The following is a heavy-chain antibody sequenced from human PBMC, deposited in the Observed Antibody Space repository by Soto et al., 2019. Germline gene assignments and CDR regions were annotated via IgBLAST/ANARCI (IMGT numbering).Heavy chain of an antibody. Sequence: EVHLMESGGGVVKPGGSLRLSCAAPDFTFSNDWMNWGRQTPGKGLEWVGRIRDKSDGGTTDYAAPVQDRLTISIDDSKNPLYLQMNNLKTEDTAVYYCTTDTWNSPPFDDWGQGTLVTVSS. CDR2: IRDKSDGGTT. D-gene: IGHD1-7*01. CDR1: DFTFSNDW. J-gene: IGHJ4*02. CDR3: TTDTWNSPPFDD. V-gene: IGHV3-15*07.